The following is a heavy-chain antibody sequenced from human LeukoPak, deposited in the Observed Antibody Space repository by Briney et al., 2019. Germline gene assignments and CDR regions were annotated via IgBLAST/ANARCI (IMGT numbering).Heavy chain of an antibody. CDR1: GYTFTSYG. CDR2: ISAYNGNT. V-gene: IGHV1-18*01. D-gene: IGHD3-10*01. Sequence: ASVKVSCKASGYTFTSYGISWVRQAPGQGLEWMGWISAYNGNTNYAQKLQGRVTITTDESTSTAYMELSSLRSEDTAVYYCAREGYYYGSGSYYDYYGMDVWGQGTTVTVSS. J-gene: IGHJ6*02. CDR3: AREGYYYGSGSYYDYYGMDV.